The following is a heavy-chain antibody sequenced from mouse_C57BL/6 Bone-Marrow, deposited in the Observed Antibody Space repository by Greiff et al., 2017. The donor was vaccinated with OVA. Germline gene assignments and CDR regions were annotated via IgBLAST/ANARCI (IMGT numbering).Heavy chain of an antibody. CDR1: GYSITSGYY. Sequence: ESGPGLVKPSQSLSLTCSVTGYSITSGYYWNWIRQFPGNKLEWMGYISYDGSNNYNPSLKNRISITRDTSKNQFFLKLNSVTTEDTATYYCARDHYGYDVGAMDYWGQGTSVTVSS. V-gene: IGHV3-6*01. D-gene: IGHD2-2*01. J-gene: IGHJ4*01. CDR3: ARDHYGYDVGAMDY. CDR2: ISYDGSN.